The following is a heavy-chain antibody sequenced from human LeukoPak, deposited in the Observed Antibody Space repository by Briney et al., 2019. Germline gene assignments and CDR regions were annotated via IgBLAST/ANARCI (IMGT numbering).Heavy chain of an antibody. CDR3: AKHRRGGYDSDFDY. V-gene: IGHV3-23*01. Sequence: GGSLRLSRAASGFTFYYAMSWVRQAPGKGLEWVSDIGGSGDRTYYADAVKGRFTISRDSSKNTLYLQMNSLRVDDTAVYYCAKHRRGGYDSDFDYWGQGTLVTVSS. J-gene: IGHJ4*02. D-gene: IGHD3-10*01. CDR2: IGGSGDRT. CDR1: GFTFYYA.